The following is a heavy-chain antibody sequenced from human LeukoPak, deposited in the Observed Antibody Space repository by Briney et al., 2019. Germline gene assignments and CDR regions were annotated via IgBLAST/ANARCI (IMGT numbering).Heavy chain of an antibody. CDR2: ISSSSSYI. V-gene: IGHV3-21*01. Sequence: NPGGSLRLSCAASGFTFSSYSMNWVRQAPGKGLEWASSISSSSSYIYYADSVKGRFTISRDNAKNSLYLQMNSLRAEDTAVYYCASGAYCGGDCYSGDAFDIWGQGTMVTVSS. D-gene: IGHD2-21*01. CDR1: GFTFSSYS. CDR3: ASGAYCGGDCYSGDAFDI. J-gene: IGHJ3*02.